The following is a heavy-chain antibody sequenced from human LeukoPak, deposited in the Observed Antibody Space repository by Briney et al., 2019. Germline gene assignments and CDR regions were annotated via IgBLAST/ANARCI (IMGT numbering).Heavy chain of an antibody. D-gene: IGHD6-19*01. CDR2: IKQDGSEK. CDR3: AKGEYSSGWYFGTYYFDY. CDR1: GFTFSSYW. Sequence: GGSLRLSCAASGFTFSSYWMGWVRQAPGKGLEWVANIKQDGSEKYYVDSVKGRFTISRDNAKNSLYLQMNSLGAEDTAVYYCAKGEYSSGWYFGTYYFDYWGQGTLVTVSS. J-gene: IGHJ4*02. V-gene: IGHV3-7*01.